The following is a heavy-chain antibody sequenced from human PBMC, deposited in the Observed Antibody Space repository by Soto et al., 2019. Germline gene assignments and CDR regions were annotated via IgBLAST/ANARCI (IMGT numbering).Heavy chain of an antibody. CDR1: GGTFSSYA. J-gene: IGHJ6*02. CDR2: IIPIFGTA. Sequence: QVRLVQSGAEVKKPGSSVKVSCKASGGTFSSYAISWVRQAPGQGLEWMGGIIPIFGTANYAQKFQGRVTITADESTSTAYMELSSLRSEDTAVYYCARRLDSGSMGYYYGMDVWGQGTTVTVSS. V-gene: IGHV1-69*12. CDR3: ARRLDSGSMGYYYGMDV. D-gene: IGHD5-12*01.